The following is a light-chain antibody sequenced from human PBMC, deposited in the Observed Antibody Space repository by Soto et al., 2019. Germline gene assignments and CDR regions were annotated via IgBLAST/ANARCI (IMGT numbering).Light chain of an antibody. Sequence: QSALTQPRSVSGSPGQSVTITCSGTSSDVLDSNSVSWYQQHPGKAPKLIIFDVSRRPSGVPDRFSGSKSGNTASLTISGLQAEDEGDYYCCSYAGSYTWVFGGGTKLTVL. V-gene: IGLV2-11*01. J-gene: IGLJ3*02. CDR2: DVS. CDR1: SSDVLDSNS. CDR3: CSYAGSYTWV.